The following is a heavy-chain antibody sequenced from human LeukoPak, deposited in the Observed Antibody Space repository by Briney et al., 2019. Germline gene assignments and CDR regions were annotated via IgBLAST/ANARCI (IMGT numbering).Heavy chain of an antibody. J-gene: IGHJ6*02. Sequence: SETLSLTCAVSGDSVSSATYYWSWIRQPPGKSLAWLGFIHVSGRTTDYNPSLESRVTISVDTSKNQFSLKLSSVTAADTAVYYCARHGSSGWYKAAPYYYGMDVWGQGTTVTVSS. D-gene: IGHD6-19*01. CDR2: IHVSGRT. CDR3: ARHGSSGWYKAAPYYYGMDV. V-gene: IGHV4-61*01. CDR1: GDSVSSATYY.